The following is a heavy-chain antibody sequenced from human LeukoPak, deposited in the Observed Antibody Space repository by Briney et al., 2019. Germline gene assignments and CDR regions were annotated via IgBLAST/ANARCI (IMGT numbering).Heavy chain of an antibody. Sequence: SETLSLSCTVSGGSVSNGVYNRRWIREPPGKGLERLGYVSHRGGTYYNPSLKSRVTISVDTSKNQFSLKLSSVTAADTAVYYCARVGSPTNYYDSSGYYQYFDYWGQGTLVTVSS. CDR1: GGSVSNGVYN. D-gene: IGHD3-22*01. CDR2: VSHRGGT. CDR3: ARVGSPTNYYDSSGYYQYFDY. J-gene: IGHJ4*02. V-gene: IGHV4-30-4*08.